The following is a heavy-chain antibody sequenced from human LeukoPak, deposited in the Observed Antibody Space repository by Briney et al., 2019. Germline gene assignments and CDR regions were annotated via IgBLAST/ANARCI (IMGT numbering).Heavy chain of an antibody. J-gene: IGHJ4*02. CDR2: ISSSGSTI. D-gene: IGHD1-26*01. CDR3: ARDSGSYLNDY. CDR1: GFTFSDYY. Sequence: GGSLRLSCAAPGFTFSDYYMSWIRQAPGKGLEWVSYISSSGSTIYYADSVKGRFTISRDNSKNTLYLQMNSLRAEDTAVYYCARDSGSYLNDYWGQGTLVTVSS. V-gene: IGHV3-11*01.